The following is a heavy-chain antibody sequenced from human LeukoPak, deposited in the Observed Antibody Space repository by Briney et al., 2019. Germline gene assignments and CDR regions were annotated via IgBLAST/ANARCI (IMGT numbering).Heavy chain of an antibody. V-gene: IGHV1-69*04. Sequence: ASVKVSCKASGGTFSSYAISWVRQAPGQGLEWMGRIIPILGIANYAQKFQGRVTITADKSTSTAYMELSSLRSEDTAVYYCARHGTGIAAAGGWFDPWGQGTLVTVSS. D-gene: IGHD6-13*01. CDR1: GGTFSSYA. CDR2: IIPILGIA. CDR3: ARHGTGIAAAGGWFDP. J-gene: IGHJ5*02.